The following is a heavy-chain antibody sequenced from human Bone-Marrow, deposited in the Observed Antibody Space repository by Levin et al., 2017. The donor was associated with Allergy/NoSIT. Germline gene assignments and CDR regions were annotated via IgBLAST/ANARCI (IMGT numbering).Heavy chain of an antibody. CDR3: ARDVRAYCGGDCYLFGAFDI. Sequence: SQTLSLTCTVSGGSISSYYWSWIRQPAGKGLEWIGRIYTSGSTNYNPSLKRRDTMSVDTSKNQFSLKLSSVTAADTAVYYCARDVRAYCGGDCYLFGAFDIWGQGTMVTVSS. V-gene: IGHV4-4*07. CDR2: IYTSGST. J-gene: IGHJ3*02. D-gene: IGHD2-21*02. CDR1: GGSISSYY.